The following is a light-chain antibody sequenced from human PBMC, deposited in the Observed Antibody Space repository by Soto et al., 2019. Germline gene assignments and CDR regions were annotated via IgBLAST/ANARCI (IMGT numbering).Light chain of an antibody. Sequence: QPVLTQPPSASASLGASVTLTCTLSSGYSNYKVDWYQQRPGKGPRFVMRVGTGGIVGSKGDGIPDRFSALGSGLNRYLTIKNIQEEDESEYHCGADHGSGSNFVYVFGTGTKVTVL. V-gene: IGLV9-49*01. J-gene: IGLJ1*01. CDR2: VGTGGIVG. CDR3: GADHGSGSNFVYV. CDR1: SGYSNYK.